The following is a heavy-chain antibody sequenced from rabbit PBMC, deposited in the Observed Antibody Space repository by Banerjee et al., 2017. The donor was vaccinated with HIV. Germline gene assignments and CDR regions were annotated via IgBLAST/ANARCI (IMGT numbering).Heavy chain of an antibody. J-gene: IGHJ4*01. D-gene: IGHD4-1*01. CDR3: ARDLAGVTGWNFGL. CDR1: GFTLSGYW. Sequence: QEQLEESGGDLVKPEGSLTLTCTASGFTLSGYWMSWVRQAPGKGLEWIGCIATGSGNTYYASWAKGRFTISKTSSTTVTLQMTSLTAADTATYFCARDLAGVTGWNFGLWGPGTLVTVS. CDR2: IATGSGNT. V-gene: IGHV1S45*01.